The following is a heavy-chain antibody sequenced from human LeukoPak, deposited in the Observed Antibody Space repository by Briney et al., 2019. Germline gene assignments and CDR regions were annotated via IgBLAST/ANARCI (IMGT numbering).Heavy chain of an antibody. J-gene: IGHJ4*02. CDR2: ICIYNGNT. Sequence: ASVKVTRKASGYTFTSYGFSWVRQAPGQGLEWVGCICIYNGNTNYSQKLQGRVTMTTDTSTSTAYMELRSLRSDDTAVYYCARSGYRGVHGEFDYWGQGTLVTVSS. D-gene: IGHD3-22*01. V-gene: IGHV1-18*01. CDR3: ARSGYRGVHGEFDY. CDR1: GYTFTSYG.